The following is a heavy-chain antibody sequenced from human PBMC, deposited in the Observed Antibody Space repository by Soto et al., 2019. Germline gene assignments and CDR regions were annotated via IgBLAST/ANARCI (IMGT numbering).Heavy chain of an antibody. CDR1: GYTFTSYA. J-gene: IGHJ6*02. CDR3: ARDPVRVFGVVIIEPYSYYGMDV. Sequence: ASVKVSCKASGYTFTSYAMHWVRQAPGQRLEWMGWINAGNGNTKYSQKFQGRVTITRDTSASTAYMELSSLRSEDTAVYYCARDPVRVFGVVIIEPYSYYGMDVWGQGTTVTVSS. CDR2: INAGNGNT. D-gene: IGHD3-3*01. V-gene: IGHV1-3*01.